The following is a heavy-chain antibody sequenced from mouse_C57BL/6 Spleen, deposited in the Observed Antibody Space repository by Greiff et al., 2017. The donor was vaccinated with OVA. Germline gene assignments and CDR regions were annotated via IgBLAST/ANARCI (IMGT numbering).Heavy chain of an antibody. CDR3: AGQDKYYGSSYWYFDD. CDR2: IYPGDGDT. V-gene: IGHV1-82*01. Sequence: QVHVKQPGPELVKPGASVKISCKASGYAFRSSWMNWVKQRPGKGLEWIGRIYPGDGDTNYNGKFKGKATLTADKSSSTAYMQLGSLTSKDSAVYFCAGQDKYYGSSYWYFDDWGTGTTVTVSS. J-gene: IGHJ1*03. D-gene: IGHD1-1*01. CDR1: GYAFRSSW.